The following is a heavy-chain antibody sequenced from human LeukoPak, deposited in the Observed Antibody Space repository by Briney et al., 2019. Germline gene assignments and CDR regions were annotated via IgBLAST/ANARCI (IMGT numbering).Heavy chain of an antibody. CDR2: ISWNSGSI. CDR1: GFTFDDYA. D-gene: IGHD3-22*01. V-gene: IGHV3-9*01. CDR3: AKGDDYYDSSGYSRPDY. Sequence: GGSLRLSCAASGFTFDDYAMHWVRQAPGKGLEWVSGISWNSGSIGYADSVKGRFTISRDNAKNSLYLQINSLRAEDTALYYCAKGDDYYDSSGYSRPDYWGQGTLVTVSS. J-gene: IGHJ4*02.